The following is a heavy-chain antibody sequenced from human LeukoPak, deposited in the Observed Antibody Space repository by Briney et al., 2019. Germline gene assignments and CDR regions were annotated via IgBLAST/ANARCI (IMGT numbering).Heavy chain of an antibody. CDR2: ISAYNGNT. CDR1: GYTFTSYG. V-gene: IGHV1-18*01. D-gene: IGHD3-22*01. Sequence: ASVKVSCKASGYTFTSYGFSWVRQAPGQGLEWMGWISAYNGNTNYAQKLQGRVTITADESTSTAYMELSSLRSEDTAVYYCAREVYDSSGYYGYWGQGTLVTVSS. CDR3: AREVYDSSGYYGY. J-gene: IGHJ4*02.